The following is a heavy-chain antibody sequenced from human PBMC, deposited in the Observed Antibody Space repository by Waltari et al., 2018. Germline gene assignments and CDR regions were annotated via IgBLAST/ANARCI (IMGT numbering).Heavy chain of an antibody. D-gene: IGHD3-22*01. CDR3: ARGGYFYDSSGSFGNYYFDY. CDR1: GGSISSSY. J-gene: IGHJ4*02. CDR2: PYYNENS. V-gene: IGHV4-59*01. Sequence: QVQLQESGPGLVKPSETLSLTCTVSGGSISSSYWSWIRQPPGKGLEWIGYPYYNENSDLNPSLKSRVTISIDTAKDQISLRLHSVTAADTAVYYCARGGYFYDSSGSFGNYYFDYWGQGTLVTVSS.